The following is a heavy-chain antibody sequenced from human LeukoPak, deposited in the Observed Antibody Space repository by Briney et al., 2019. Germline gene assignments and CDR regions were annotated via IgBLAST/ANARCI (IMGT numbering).Heavy chain of an antibody. V-gene: IGHV4-34*01. Sequence: TSETLSLTCAVYGGSFSGYYWSWIRQPPGKGLEWIGEINHSGSTNYNPSLKSRVTISVDTSKNQFSLKLSSVTAADTAVYYCARWGPYDFWSGYYRARKGYFDYWGQGTLVTVSS. D-gene: IGHD3-3*01. CDR3: ARWGPYDFWSGYYRARKGYFDY. CDR1: GGSFSGYY. J-gene: IGHJ4*02. CDR2: INHSGST.